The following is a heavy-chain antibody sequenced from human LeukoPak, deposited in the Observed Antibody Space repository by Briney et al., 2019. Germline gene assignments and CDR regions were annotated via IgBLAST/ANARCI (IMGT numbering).Heavy chain of an antibody. V-gene: IGHV4-61*02. CDR1: GGSISSGYY. CDR2: IYTSGST. CDR3: VSGSWGVDY. D-gene: IGHD1-26*01. J-gene: IGHJ4*02. Sequence: PSETLSLTCTVSGGSISSGYYWSWIRQPAGKGLEWIGRIYTSGSTNYNPSLKSRVAISIDTSKNQFSLRLNSATAADTAVYYCVSGSWGVDYWGQGTLVTVSS.